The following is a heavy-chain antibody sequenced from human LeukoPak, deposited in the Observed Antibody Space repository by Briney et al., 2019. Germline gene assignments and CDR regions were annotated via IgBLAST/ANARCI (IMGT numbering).Heavy chain of an antibody. CDR3: ACAPDDYCSGGSCYGSFDY. CDR1: GFTFDDYA. J-gene: IGHJ4*02. Sequence: SGGSLRLSCAASGFTFDDYAMHWVRQAPGKGLEWVSGISWNSGSIGYADSVKGRFTISRDNAKNSLYLQMNSLRAEDTALYYCACAPDDYCSGGSCYGSFDYWGQGTLVTVSS. CDR2: ISWNSGSI. D-gene: IGHD2-15*01. V-gene: IGHV3-9*01.